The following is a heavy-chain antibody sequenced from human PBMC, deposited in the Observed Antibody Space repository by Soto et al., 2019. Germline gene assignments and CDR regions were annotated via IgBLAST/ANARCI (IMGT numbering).Heavy chain of an antibody. CDR2: INHSGST. V-gene: IGHV4-34*01. Sequence: SETLSLTCAVYGGSFSGYYWSWIRQPPGKGLEWIGEINHSGSTNYNPSLKSRVTISVDTSKNQFSLKLSSVTAADTAVDACARGYGRNFDYWGQGTLVTVSS. D-gene: IGHD3-10*01. CDR3: ARGYGRNFDY. CDR1: GGSFSGYY. J-gene: IGHJ4*02.